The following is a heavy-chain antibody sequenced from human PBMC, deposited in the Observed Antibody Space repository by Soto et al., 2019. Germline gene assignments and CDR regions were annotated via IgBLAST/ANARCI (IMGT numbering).Heavy chain of an antibody. CDR2: IWYDGSNK. CDR3: AREYYYDQGMDV. CDR1: GFTFSSYG. Sequence: GGSLRLSCAASGFTFSSYGMHWVRQAPGKGLEWVAVIWYDGSNKYYADSVKGRFTISRDNSKNTLYLQMNSLRSDDTAVYYCAREYYYDQGMDVWGQGTTVTVSS. D-gene: IGHD3-22*01. V-gene: IGHV3-33*01. J-gene: IGHJ6*02.